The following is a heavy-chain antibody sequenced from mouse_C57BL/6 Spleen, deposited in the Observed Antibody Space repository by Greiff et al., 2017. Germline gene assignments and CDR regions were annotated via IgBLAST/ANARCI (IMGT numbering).Heavy chain of an antibody. J-gene: IGHJ1*03. CDR3: AREYGSRYFDV. D-gene: IGHD1-1*02. Sequence: QVQLKESGPELVKPGASVKISCKASGYAFSSSWMNWVKQRPGKGLEWIGRIYPGDGDTNYNGKFKGKATLTADKSSSTAYMQLSSLTSEDSAVYFCAREYGSRYFDVWGTGTTVTVSS. CDR1: GYAFSSSW. V-gene: IGHV1-82*01. CDR2: IYPGDGDT.